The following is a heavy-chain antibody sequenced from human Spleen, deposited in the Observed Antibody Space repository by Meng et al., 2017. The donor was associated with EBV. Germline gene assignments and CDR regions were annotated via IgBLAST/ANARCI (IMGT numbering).Heavy chain of an antibody. CDR2: INHSGIT. J-gene: IGHJ4*02. D-gene: IGHD6-19*01. V-gene: IGHV4-34*02. Sequence: GQLPQWGAGVLKPSETLSLTCGVYGGSLNGYYWSWIRQPPGKGLEWIGEINHSGITNYNPSLESRVSISVDTSKKQFSLKMTSVTAADTAVYYCARKSEGQWLAHFDYWGQGTLVTVSS. CDR3: ARKSEGQWLAHFDY. CDR1: GGSLNGYY.